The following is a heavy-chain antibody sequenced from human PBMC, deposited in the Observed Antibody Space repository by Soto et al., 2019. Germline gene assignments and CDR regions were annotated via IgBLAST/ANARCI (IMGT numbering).Heavy chain of an antibody. CDR3: ARSPLDRLIFSNTAS. Sequence: VSQAPGKGLEWVANIKQDGSELFYVDSVKGRFTISRDNANNVVYLQMNGLRVEDTAVYYWARSPLDRLIFSNTASCGHGT. D-gene: IGHD3-3*01. J-gene: IGHJ1*01. CDR2: IKQDGSEL. V-gene: IGHV3-7*01.